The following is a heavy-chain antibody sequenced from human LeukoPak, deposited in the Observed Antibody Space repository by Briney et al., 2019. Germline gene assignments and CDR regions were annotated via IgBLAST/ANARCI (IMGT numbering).Heavy chain of an antibody. Sequence: SETLSLTCAVYGGSFSGYYWSWIRQPPGKGLQWIGEINHSGNTDYDPSLKSRVTISVDTSKNQFSLKLRSVTAADTAVYYCARRGFSSWYRNYYFDYWGQGTLVTVSS. V-gene: IGHV4-34*01. CDR1: GGSFSGYY. J-gene: IGHJ4*02. CDR2: INHSGNT. CDR3: ARRGFSSWYRNYYFDY. D-gene: IGHD6-13*01.